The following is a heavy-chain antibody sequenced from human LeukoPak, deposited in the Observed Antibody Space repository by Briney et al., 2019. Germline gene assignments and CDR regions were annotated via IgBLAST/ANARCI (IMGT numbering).Heavy chain of an antibody. CDR3: AKGLGGYYYGMDV. J-gene: IGHJ6*02. CDR1: GFIFSDYY. CDR2: ISGSGGST. Sequence: GGSLRLSCAASGFIFSDYYMSWIRQAPGKGLEWVSAISGSGGSTYYADSVKGRFTISRDNSKNTLYLQMNSLRAEDTAVYYCAKGLGGYYYGMDVWGQGTTVTVSS. V-gene: IGHV3-23*01.